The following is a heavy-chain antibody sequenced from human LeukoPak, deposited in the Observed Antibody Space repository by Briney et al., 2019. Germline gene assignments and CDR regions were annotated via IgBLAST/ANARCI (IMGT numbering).Heavy chain of an antibody. J-gene: IGHJ4*02. CDR3: AKDLPDYGDYIEGY. Sequence: GGSLRLSCAASGFTVSSNYMSWVRQAPGKGLEWVSTISGSGGIIDYADSVKGRFTFSRDNSRNMVYLQMNSLRAEDTAVYYCAKDLPDYGDYIEGYWGQGTLVTVSS. CDR1: GFTVSSNY. CDR2: ISGSGGII. V-gene: IGHV3-23*01. D-gene: IGHD4-17*01.